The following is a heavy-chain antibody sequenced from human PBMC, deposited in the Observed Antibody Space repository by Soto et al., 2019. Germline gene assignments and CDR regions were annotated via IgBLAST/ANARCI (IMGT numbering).Heavy chain of an antibody. CDR3: AHGDPLDFHY. J-gene: IGHJ4*02. CDR1: GFSLSNSGES. CDR2: TYWNGIE. Sequence: QITLEESGPAVVKPTQTLTLTCTFSGFSLSNSGESVSWIRQPPGKALEWLGLTYWNGIERYNPSLKRRPSITKDTSKNHVLLTVTNMDPVDTATYFCAHGDPLDFHYWGQGTLVTVSP. D-gene: IGHD3-10*01. V-gene: IGHV2-5*01.